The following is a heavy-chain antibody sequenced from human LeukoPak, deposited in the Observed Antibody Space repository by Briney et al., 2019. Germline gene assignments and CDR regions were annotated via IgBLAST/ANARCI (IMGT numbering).Heavy chain of an antibody. D-gene: IGHD6-19*01. CDR1: GGSISSYY. Sequence: PSETLSLTCTVSGGSISSYYWSWIRQPAGKGLEWIGGIYSSGSANYNPSLKSRVTMSVDTSKNQFSLKLSFVTAADTPVVFCATGPSRWSLNQGDDFDLSGQGTTVIVSS. CDR2: IYSSGSA. V-gene: IGHV4-4*07. CDR3: ATGPSRWSLNQGDDFDL. J-gene: IGHJ3*01.